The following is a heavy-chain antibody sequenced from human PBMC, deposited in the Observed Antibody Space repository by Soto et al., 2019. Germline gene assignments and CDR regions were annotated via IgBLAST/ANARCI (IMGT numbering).Heavy chain of an antibody. CDR2: VYYNETT. D-gene: IGHD3-10*01. CDR1: GGSLSGFTYY. CDR3: ARRERYYGSPGWFDP. V-gene: IGHV4-39*01. Sequence: PSETMSLTCSLSGGSLSGFTYYWGWIRQPPGKGLQWIGSVYYNETTYSNPSLKRRVSITVDTAKNQFSLNLRSVTDADTAMYFCARRERYYGSPGWFDPWGPGTLVTVSS. J-gene: IGHJ5*02.